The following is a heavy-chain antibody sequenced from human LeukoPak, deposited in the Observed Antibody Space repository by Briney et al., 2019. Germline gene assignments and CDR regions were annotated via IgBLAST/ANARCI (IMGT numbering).Heavy chain of an antibody. CDR1: GFTFSSYW. J-gene: IGHJ4*02. CDR2: INSDGSST. V-gene: IGHV3-74*01. Sequence: GGSLRLSCAASGFTFSSYWMHWVRQAPGKGLVWVSRINSDGSSTSYADSVKGRFTISRDNAKNTLYLQMNSLRAEDTAVYYCVRDGNFDFWSQYYFDYWGQGTLVTVSS. CDR3: VRDGNFDFWSQYYFDY. D-gene: IGHD3-3*01.